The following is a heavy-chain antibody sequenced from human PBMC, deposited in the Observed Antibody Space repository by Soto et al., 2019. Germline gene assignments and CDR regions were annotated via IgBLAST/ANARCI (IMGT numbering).Heavy chain of an antibody. CDR2: ISSSSSYI. CDR1: GFTFSSYS. V-gene: IGHV3-21*03. Sequence: GGSLRLSCAASGFTFSSYSMNWVRQAPGKGLEWVSSISSSSSYIYYADSVKTRLTISKDTSKNQVVLTMTNMDPVDTATYYCARTKYQLPHYYYYGMDVWGQGTTVTVSS. CDR3: ARTKYQLPHYYYYGMDV. D-gene: IGHD2-2*01. J-gene: IGHJ6*02.